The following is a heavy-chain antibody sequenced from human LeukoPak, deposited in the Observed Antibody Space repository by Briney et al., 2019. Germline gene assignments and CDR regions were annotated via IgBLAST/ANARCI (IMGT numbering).Heavy chain of an antibody. Sequence: GGPLRLSCAASGFTFSNYYMSWIRQAPGKGLEWVSYISGSGDTNYADSVMGRFTISRDNAKNSLYLQMNSLRAEDTAVYYCARDQGDNYDSSGYYPYWGQGTLVSVSS. CDR2: ISGSGDT. D-gene: IGHD3-22*01. CDR3: ARDQGDNYDSSGYYPY. J-gene: IGHJ4*02. CDR1: GFTFSNYY. V-gene: IGHV3-11*06.